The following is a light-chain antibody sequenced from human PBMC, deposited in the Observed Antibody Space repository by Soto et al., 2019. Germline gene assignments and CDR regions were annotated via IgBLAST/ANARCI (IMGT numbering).Light chain of an antibody. CDR3: QSYDDSLSAYV. J-gene: IGLJ1*01. V-gene: IGLV1-44*01. Sequence: QSVLTQPPSASGTPGQRVTLSCSGSSSNIGFNAVNWYQQLPGTAPKLLMHGNSQRPSGVPDRFSASKSGTSASLAITGLQAEDEADYYCQSYDDSLSAYVFGTGTKLTVL. CDR2: GNS. CDR1: SSNIGFNA.